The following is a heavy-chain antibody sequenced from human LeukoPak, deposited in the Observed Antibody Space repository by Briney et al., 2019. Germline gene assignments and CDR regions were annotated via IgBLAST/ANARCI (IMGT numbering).Heavy chain of an antibody. D-gene: IGHD5-18*01. J-gene: IGHJ4*02. V-gene: IGHV4-30-2*01. CDR3: ARAVVNTAMVYFDY. Sequence: PSETLSLTCAVSGGSINSGGYSWSWIRQPPGKGLEWIGYIYHSGSTYYNPSLESRVTISVDRSKNQFSLKLSSVTAADTAVYYCARAVVNTAMVYFDYWGQGTLVTVSS. CDR1: GGSINSGGYS. CDR2: IYHSGST.